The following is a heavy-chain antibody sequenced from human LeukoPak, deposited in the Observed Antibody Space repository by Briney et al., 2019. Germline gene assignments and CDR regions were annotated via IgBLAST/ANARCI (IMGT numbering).Heavy chain of an antibody. J-gene: IGHJ3*02. D-gene: IGHD3-22*01. CDR2: IYYSGST. CDR3: ARGYYYDSSGPHVI. CDR1: GGSISSYY. V-gene: IGHV4-59*01. Sequence: SETLSLTCTVSGGSISSYYRSWIRQPPGKGLEWIGYIYYSGSTNYNPSLKSRVTISVDTSKNQFSLKLSSVTAADTAVYYCARGYYYDSSGPHVIWGQGTMVTVSS.